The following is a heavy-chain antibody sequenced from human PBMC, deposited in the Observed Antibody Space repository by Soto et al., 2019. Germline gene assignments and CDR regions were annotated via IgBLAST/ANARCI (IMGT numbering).Heavy chain of an antibody. CDR1: GFFISSGNY. CDR3: ARARWYDAFDV. J-gene: IGHJ3*01. Sequence: SETLSLTCAVSGFFISSGNYWGWIRKPPGKGLEWIGSIFHGGNTYYNPSLKSRVTISVDMSKNQFSRKLNSVTAADTAVYYCARARWYDAFDVWGQGTVVTVSS. D-gene: IGHD2-15*01. CDR2: IFHGGNT. V-gene: IGHV4-38-2*01.